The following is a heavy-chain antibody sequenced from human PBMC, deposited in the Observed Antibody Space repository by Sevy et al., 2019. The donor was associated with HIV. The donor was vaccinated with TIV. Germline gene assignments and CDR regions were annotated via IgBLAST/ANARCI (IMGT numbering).Heavy chain of an antibody. CDR2: ISSSGTTI. V-gene: IGHV3-48*03. Sequence: GGSLRLSCAASGFTFSSYEMNWVRQAPGKGLQWVSYISSSGTTIYYVDSVKGRFTISRVNAKNSQYLQMNSLGAEATAVYYCARNWAGAPGGGGFYYGMDVWGQGTTVTVSS. CDR1: GFTFSSYE. D-gene: IGHD6-13*01. CDR3: ARNWAGAPGGGGFYYGMDV. J-gene: IGHJ6*02.